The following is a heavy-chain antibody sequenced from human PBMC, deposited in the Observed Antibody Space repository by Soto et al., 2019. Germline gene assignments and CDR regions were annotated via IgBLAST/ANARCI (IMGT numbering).Heavy chain of an antibody. CDR3: ARGEVLLWFGEVDY. V-gene: IGHV3-64*02. Sequence: PGGSLRLSCAASGFTFSSYAMHWVRQAPGKGLEYVSAISSDGGSTYYADSVKGRFTISRDNAKNSLYLQMNSLRAEDTAVYYCARGEVLLWFGEVDYWGQGTLVTVSS. CDR1: GFTFSSYA. D-gene: IGHD3-10*01. CDR2: ISSDGGST. J-gene: IGHJ4*02.